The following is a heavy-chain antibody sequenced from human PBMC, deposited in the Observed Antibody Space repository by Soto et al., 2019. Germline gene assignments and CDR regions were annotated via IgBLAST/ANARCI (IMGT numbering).Heavy chain of an antibody. CDR1: GFTFSSYS. CDR3: AREGIAAALDY. D-gene: IGHD6-13*01. CDR2: ISSSSSYI. J-gene: IGHJ4*02. Sequence: EVQLVESGGGLVKPGGSLRLSCAASGFTFSSYSMNWVRQAPGKGLEWVSSISSSSSYIYYADSVKGRFTISRDNAKNSLYMQVNSLRAEDTAVYYCAREGIAAALDYWGQGTLVTVSS. V-gene: IGHV3-21*01.